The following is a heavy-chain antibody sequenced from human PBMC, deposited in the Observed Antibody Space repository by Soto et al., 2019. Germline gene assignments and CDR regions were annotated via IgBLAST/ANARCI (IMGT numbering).Heavy chain of an antibody. CDR3: ARERPDGSRLDP. CDR1: GGSISSGNYY. J-gene: IGHJ5*02. V-gene: IGHV4-30-4*01. CDR2: IYYSGST. D-gene: IGHD6-13*01. Sequence: SETLSLTCTVSGGSISSGNYYWSWIRQPPGKGLEWIGYIYYSGSTYYNQSLKSRVTISVDTSKNQFSLKLSSVTAADTAVYYCARERPDGSRLDPWGQGTLVTV.